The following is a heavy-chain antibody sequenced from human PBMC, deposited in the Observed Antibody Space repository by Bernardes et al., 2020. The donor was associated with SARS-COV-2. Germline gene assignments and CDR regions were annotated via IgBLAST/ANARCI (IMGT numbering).Heavy chain of an antibody. CDR2: IKQDGSEK. CDR1: GFTFSSYW. Sequence: GGSLRLSCAASGFTFSSYWMSWVRQAPGKGLEWVANIKQDGSEKYYVDSVKGRFTISRDNAKNSLYLQMNSLRAEDTAVYYCARDPVIVSWDCGFDPWGQGTLVTVSS. D-gene: IGHD2-21*01. V-gene: IGHV3-7*01. J-gene: IGHJ5*02. CDR3: ARDPVIVSWDCGFDP.